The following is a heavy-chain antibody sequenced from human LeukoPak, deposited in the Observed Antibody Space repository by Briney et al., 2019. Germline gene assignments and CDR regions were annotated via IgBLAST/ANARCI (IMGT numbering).Heavy chain of an antibody. Sequence: PSQTLSLTCTVSGGSISSGDYYWSWIRQPPGKGLEWIGYIYYSGSTYYNPSLKSRVTISVDTSKNQFSLKLSSVTAADTAVYYCARDRREGSSWRYAFDIWGQGTMVTVSS. V-gene: IGHV4-30-4*08. CDR1: GGSISSGDYY. CDR3: ARDRREGSSWRYAFDI. CDR2: IYYSGST. J-gene: IGHJ3*02. D-gene: IGHD6-13*01.